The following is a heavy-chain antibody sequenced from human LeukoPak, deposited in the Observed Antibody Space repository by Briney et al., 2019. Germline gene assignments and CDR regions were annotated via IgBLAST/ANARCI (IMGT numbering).Heavy chain of an antibody. D-gene: IGHD6-19*01. CDR1: GYSITRGYY. V-gene: IGHV4-38-2*02. J-gene: IGHJ4*03. CDR2: IFHTGST. CDR3: ARETEKQWQY. Sequence: SETPSLTCTVSGYSITRGYYWGWIRQPPGKGPEWIASIFHTGSTYYNPSLKSRVTISVDTSNNQFSLRLNSVTAADTALYYCARETEKQWQYWGQGTVVTVSS.